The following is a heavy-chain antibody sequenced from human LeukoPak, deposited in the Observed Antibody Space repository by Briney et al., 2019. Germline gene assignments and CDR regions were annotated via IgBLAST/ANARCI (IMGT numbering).Heavy chain of an antibody. CDR1: GYTFTSYD. V-gene: IGHV1-8*03. CDR3: ARVGHYYDAPAG. D-gene: IGHD3-22*01. CDR2: MNPNSGNT. Sequence: ASVKVSCKASGYTFTSYDINWVRQATGQGLEWMGWMNPNSGNTGYAQKFQGRVTITRNTSISTAYMELSSLRSEDTAVYYCARVGHYYDAPAGWGQGTLVTVSS. J-gene: IGHJ4*02.